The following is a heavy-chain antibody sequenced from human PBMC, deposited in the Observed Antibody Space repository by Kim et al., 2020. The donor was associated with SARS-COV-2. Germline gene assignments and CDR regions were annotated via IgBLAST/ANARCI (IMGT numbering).Heavy chain of an antibody. Sequence: GGSLRLSCAASGFTFSTYAINWVRQAPGKGLEWVSTIGGNAVRTYYTDSVKGRFTISRDNSKNTLYLQMTDLRADDTAIYYCAKPRPDYYDSNGYYGGFDCWGQGTLVTVSS. CDR2: IGGNAVRT. J-gene: IGHJ4*02. CDR1: GFTFSTYA. CDR3: AKPRPDYYDSNGYYGGFDC. D-gene: IGHD3-22*01. V-gene: IGHV3-23*01.